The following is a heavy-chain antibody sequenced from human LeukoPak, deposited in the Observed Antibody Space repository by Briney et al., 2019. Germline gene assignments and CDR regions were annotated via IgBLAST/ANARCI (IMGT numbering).Heavy chain of an antibody. Sequence: SQTLSLTCTVSGGSISSGSYYWSWIRQPAGKGLEWIGRIYTSGSTNYNPSLKSRVTISVDTSKNQFSLKLSSVTAADTAVYYCARGLSYGKPRFDYWGQGSLVTVSS. CDR1: GGSISSGSYY. CDR3: ARGLSYGKPRFDY. V-gene: IGHV4-61*02. D-gene: IGHD1-26*01. J-gene: IGHJ4*02. CDR2: IYTSGST.